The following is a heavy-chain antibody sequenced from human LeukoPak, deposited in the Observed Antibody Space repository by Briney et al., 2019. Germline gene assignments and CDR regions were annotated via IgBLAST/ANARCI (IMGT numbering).Heavy chain of an antibody. Sequence: SETLSLTCTVSGGSINNYYWGWLRQPPGKELEWIGWIHYSGSTKYNPSLKSRLTISVDTSRNQFSLKLTSVTAADTAVYYCARYINSGLDYWGQGSLVTVSS. D-gene: IGHD5-12*01. J-gene: IGHJ4*02. CDR1: GGSINNYY. CDR2: IHYSGST. V-gene: IGHV4-59*08. CDR3: ARYINSGLDY.